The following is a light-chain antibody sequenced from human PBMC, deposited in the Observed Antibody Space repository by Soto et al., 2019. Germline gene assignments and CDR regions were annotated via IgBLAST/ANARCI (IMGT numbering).Light chain of an antibody. CDR3: QQYGSSPRYT. V-gene: IGKV3-20*01. Sequence: EIVLTQSPGTLSLSPGERATLSCRASQSVSSSYLAWYQQKPGQAPRLLIYGASSRATGIPDRFSGSGSETDFTLTISRLEPEDFAVYYCQQYGSSPRYTWGQGTKLEIK. CDR2: GAS. CDR1: QSVSSSY. J-gene: IGKJ2*01.